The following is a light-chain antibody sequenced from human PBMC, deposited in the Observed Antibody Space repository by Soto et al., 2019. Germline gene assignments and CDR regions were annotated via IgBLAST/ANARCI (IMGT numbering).Light chain of an antibody. CDR1: QSIGKSY. J-gene: IGKJ4*01. Sequence: ETVLTQSPGTVSLSPGESATLSCRASQSIGKSYLAWFQHKPGQAPRLLIYGSSIRATGIPYRFRGSGSGTYFTLTVSRLESEDFAVYYCQQYAESPRTFGRGTKVEIK. CDR2: GSS. CDR3: QQYAESPRT. V-gene: IGKV3-20*01.